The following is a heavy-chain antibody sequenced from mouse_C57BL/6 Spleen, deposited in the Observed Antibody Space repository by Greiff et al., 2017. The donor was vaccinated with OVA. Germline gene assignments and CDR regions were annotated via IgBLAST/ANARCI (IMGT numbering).Heavy chain of an antibody. D-gene: IGHD1-1*01. J-gene: IGHJ4*01. CDR3: ARSPSYGSSYGYAMDY. CDR1: GFTFSSYG. CDR2: ISSGGSYT. Sequence: EVKLMESGGDLVKPGGSLKLSCAASGFTFSSYGMSWVRQTPDKRLEWVATISSGGSYTYYPDSVKGRFTISRDNAKNTLYLQMSSLKSEDTAMYHCARSPSYGSSYGYAMDYWGQGTSVTVSS. V-gene: IGHV5-6*01.